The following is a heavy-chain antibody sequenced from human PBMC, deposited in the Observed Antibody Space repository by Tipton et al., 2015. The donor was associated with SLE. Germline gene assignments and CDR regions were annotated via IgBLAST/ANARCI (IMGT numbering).Heavy chain of an antibody. CDR3: ARGGGGAFDI. CDR1: GGSIGSHY. D-gene: IGHD2-21*01. Sequence: PGLVKPSETLTLTCTVSGGSIGSHYWSWIRQPPGKGLEWIGYIYYSGSTNYNPSLKSRVTISVDTSKNQFSLKLSSVTAADTAVYYCARGGGGAFDIWGQGTMVTVSS. V-gene: IGHV4-59*11. CDR2: IYYSGST. J-gene: IGHJ3*02.